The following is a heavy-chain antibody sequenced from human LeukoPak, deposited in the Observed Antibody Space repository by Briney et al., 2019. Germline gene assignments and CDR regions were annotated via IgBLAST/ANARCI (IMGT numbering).Heavy chain of an antibody. D-gene: IGHD4-17*01. Sequence: PGGSLRLSCAASGFTFSHYWMHWVRQGPGKGLVWVSRINSDGGSTDYADSVKARFTISRDNAENTLYLQMNSLRAEDTAVYYCARSGDLGYYYMDVWGKVTTVTVSS. CDR3: ARSGDLGYYYMDV. J-gene: IGHJ6*03. CDR1: GFTFSHYW. V-gene: IGHV3-74*01. CDR2: INSDGGST.